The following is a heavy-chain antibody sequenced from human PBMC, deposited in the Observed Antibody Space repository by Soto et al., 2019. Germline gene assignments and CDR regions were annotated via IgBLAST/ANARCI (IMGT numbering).Heavy chain of an antibody. CDR3: ARDKYYDFWSGYPTHYYYYYGMDV. D-gene: IGHD3-3*01. Sequence: GGSLRLSCAASGFTFSAYAMSWVRQAPGKGLQWVSGVGGSDTNKHYADSVRGRFTVSRDNSKNTLYLQMNSLRAEDTAVYYCARDKYYDFWSGYPTHYYYYYGMDVWGQGTTVTVSS. V-gene: IGHV3-23*01. J-gene: IGHJ6*02. CDR2: VGGSDTNK. CDR1: GFTFSAYA.